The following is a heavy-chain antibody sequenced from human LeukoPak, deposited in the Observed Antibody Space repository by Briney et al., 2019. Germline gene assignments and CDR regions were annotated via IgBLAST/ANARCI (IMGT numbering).Heavy chain of an antibody. CDR2: ISSSSSYI. CDR1: GFTFSSYS. Sequence: GGSLRLSCAASGFTFSSYSMNWVRQAPGKGLEWVSSISSSSSYIYYADSVKGRFTISRDNAKNSLYLQMNSLRAEDTAVYYCARVQSDGSGSYPDAFDIWGQGTMVTVSS. CDR3: ARVQSDGSGSYPDAFDI. J-gene: IGHJ3*02. D-gene: IGHD3-10*01. V-gene: IGHV3-21*01.